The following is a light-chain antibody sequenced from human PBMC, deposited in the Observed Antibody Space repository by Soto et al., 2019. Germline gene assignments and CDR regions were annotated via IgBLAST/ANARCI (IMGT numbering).Light chain of an antibody. CDR1: QDISNY. J-gene: IGKJ3*01. CDR3: QQYDNLPWT. V-gene: IGKV1-33*01. CDR2: DAS. Sequence: DIQMTQSPSSLSASVGDRVTITCQASQDISNYLNWYQQKPEKAPKLLIYDASNVETGVPSRFSGSGSGTDFTFTISSLQTEDIATYYCQQYDNLPWTFGPGTKVDIK.